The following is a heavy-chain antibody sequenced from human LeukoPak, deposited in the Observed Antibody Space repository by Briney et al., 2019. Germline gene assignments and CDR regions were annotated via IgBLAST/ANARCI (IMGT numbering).Heavy chain of an antibody. CDR1: GFTFDDYA. CDR3: AKDIRPRAYYLDH. CDR2: ISWNTQTI. Sequence: GGSLRLSCAASGFTFDDYAMHWVRQAPGKGLEWVSGISWNTQTIDYADSVKGRFTISRDNAKNSLYLQMNSLRAEDTALYFCAKDIRPRAYYLDHWGQGTLVTVSS. J-gene: IGHJ4*02. D-gene: IGHD3-10*01. V-gene: IGHV3-9*01.